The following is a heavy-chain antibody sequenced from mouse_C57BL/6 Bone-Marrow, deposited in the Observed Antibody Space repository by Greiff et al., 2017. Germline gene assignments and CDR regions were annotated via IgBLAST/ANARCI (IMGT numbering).Heavy chain of an antibody. CDR2: IDPSDSYT. Sequence: QVQLQQSGAELVMPGASVKLSCKASGYTFTSYWMHWVKQRPGQGLEWIGEIDPSDSYTNYNQKFKGKSTLNVDKSSRTAYMQLSSLTSEDSAVYYCAGGVYYFDYWGQGTTLTVSS. J-gene: IGHJ2*01. V-gene: IGHV1-69*01. CDR3: AGGVYYFDY. CDR1: GYTFTSYW.